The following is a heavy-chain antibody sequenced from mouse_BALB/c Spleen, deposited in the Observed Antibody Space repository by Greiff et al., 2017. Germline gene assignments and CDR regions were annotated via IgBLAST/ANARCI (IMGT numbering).Heavy chain of an antibody. J-gene: IGHJ4*01. D-gene: IGHD2-3*01. Sequence: QVQLQQPGAELVKPGASVKMSCKASGYTFTSYWMHWVKQRPGQGLEWIGVIDPSDSYTSYNQKFKGKATLTVDTSSSTAYMQLSSLTSEDSAVYYCTRWLLNYYAMDYWGQGTSVTVSS. V-gene: IGHV1S127*01. CDR3: TRWLLNYYAMDY. CDR1: GYTFTSYW. CDR2: IDPSDSYT.